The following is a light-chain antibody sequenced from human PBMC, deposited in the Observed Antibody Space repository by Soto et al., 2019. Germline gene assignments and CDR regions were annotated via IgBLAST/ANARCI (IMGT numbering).Light chain of an antibody. Sequence: QSVLTQPPSASGSPGQSVTISCTGTSSDVRGYNYVSWYQQHPGKAPKLMIYEVTKRPSGVPDRFSVSKSGNTASLTVSGLQAEDEADYYCSSYGGSNNLLFGGGTKLTVL. J-gene: IGLJ2*01. CDR3: SSYGGSNNLL. V-gene: IGLV2-8*01. CDR2: EVT. CDR1: SSDVRGYNY.